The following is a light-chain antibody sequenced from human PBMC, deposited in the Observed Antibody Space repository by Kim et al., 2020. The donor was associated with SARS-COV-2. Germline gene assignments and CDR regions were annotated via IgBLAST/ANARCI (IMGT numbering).Light chain of an antibody. CDR1: QDIHNY. CDR2: ASS. J-gene: IGKJ4*01. V-gene: IGKV1-16*01. Sequence: DIQMTQSPSSLSASVGDRVTITCRASQDIHNYLAWVQQKPGKAPKSLNYASSTLHSGVTSRFSGNGSGTDFTLTVSSLQPEDVATYYCQKYDDFPLTFGGGTKVDIK. CDR3: QKYDDFPLT.